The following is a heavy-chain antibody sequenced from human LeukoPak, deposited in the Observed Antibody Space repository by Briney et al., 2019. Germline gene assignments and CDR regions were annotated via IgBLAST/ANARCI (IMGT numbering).Heavy chain of an antibody. CDR3: AIWYGDLNQ. Sequence: GGSLRLSCAASGFTLSNSWASWLRQAPGKGLEWVAHTNEDESDKYYVDSVKGRFTISRDSVKGSLYLQMNSLRVEDTAVYYCAIWYGDLNQWGQGTLVTVSS. D-gene: IGHD3-10*01. CDR1: GFTLSNSW. J-gene: IGHJ4*02. CDR2: TNEDESDK. V-gene: IGHV3-7*03.